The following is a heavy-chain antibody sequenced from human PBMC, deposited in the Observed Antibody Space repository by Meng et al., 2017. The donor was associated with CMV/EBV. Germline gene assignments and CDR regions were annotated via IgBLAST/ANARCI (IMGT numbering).Heavy chain of an antibody. CDR3: AKDDFWGSSSWYYFDY. CDR1: GFIFSTYA. D-gene: IGHD6-13*01. CDR2: IRYDGSNK. Sequence: GGSLRLSCTVSGFIFSTYAMHWVRQAPGKGLEWVAFIRYDGSNKYYADSVKGRFTISRDNSKNTLYLQMNSLRAEDTAVYYCAKDDFWGSSSWYYFDYWGQGTLVTVSS. V-gene: IGHV3-30*02. J-gene: IGHJ4*02.